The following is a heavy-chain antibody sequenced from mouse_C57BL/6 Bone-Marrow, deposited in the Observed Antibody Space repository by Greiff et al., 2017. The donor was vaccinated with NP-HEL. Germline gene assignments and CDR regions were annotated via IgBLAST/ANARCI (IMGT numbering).Heavy chain of an antibody. CDR1: GYSITSDY. CDR3: ARKPSYSYYAMDY. J-gene: IGHJ4*01. D-gene: IGHD2-12*01. CDR2: ISSSGST. V-gene: IGHV3-8*01. Sequence: VQLKESGPGLAKPSQSLSLTCSVPGYSITSDYWNWIRQFPGNNLEYMGYISSSGSTYYNHSLKNRHSITRDTSQNKSSLQLHSVTTEDTATYYCARKPSYSYYAMDYWGQGTSVTVSS.